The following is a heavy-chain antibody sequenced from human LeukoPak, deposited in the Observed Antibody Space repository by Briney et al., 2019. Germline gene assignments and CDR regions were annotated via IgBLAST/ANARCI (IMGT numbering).Heavy chain of an antibody. CDR2: IWYDGSNK. V-gene: IGHV3-33*08. D-gene: IGHD4-17*01. J-gene: IGHJ3*02. CDR3: ARDRGTTGPDAFDI. CDR1: GFTFSSYG. Sequence: GRSLRLSCAASGFTFSSYGMHWVRQAPGKGLEWVAVIWYDGSNKYYADSVKGRFTISRDNSKNTLYLQMNSLRAEDTAVYYCARDRGTTGPDAFDIWGQGTMVTVSS.